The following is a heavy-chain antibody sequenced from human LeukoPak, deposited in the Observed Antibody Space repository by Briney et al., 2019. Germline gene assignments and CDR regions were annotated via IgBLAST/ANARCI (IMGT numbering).Heavy chain of an antibody. CDR3: AREYR. Sequence: PGGSLRLSCAAPGFTFSSYAMHWVCQAPGKGLEWVAVISYDGSNKYYADSVKGRFTISRDNSKNTLYLQMNSLRAEDTAVYYCAREYRWGQGTLVTVSS. V-gene: IGHV3-30-3*01. CDR1: GFTFSSYA. J-gene: IGHJ5*02. CDR2: ISYDGSNK.